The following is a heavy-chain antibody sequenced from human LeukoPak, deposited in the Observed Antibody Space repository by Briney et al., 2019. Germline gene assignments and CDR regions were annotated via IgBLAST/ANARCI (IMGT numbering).Heavy chain of an antibody. J-gene: IGHJ4*02. V-gene: IGHV4-59*08. CDR1: GGSIRSYY. Sequence: PSETLSLTCTVSGGSIRSYYWSWIRQPPGKGLEWIGYIYYSGSTNYNPSLKSRVTLSVDTSKNQFSLKLSSVTAADTAMYFCAGQYTVYDAFDFWGQGTLVTVSS. CDR2: IYYSGST. CDR3: AGQYTVYDAFDF. D-gene: IGHD5/OR15-5a*01.